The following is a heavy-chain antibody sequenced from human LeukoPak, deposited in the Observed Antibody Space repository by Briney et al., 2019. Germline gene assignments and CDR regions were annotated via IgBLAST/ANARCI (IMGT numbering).Heavy chain of an antibody. D-gene: IGHD2-2*01. J-gene: IGHJ4*02. Sequence: GGSLRLSCAASGFTFSSYWMHWVRHAPGKGLVWVSRINSDGSTTNYADSVKGRFTISRDNAKNTLYLQMNSLRAADTAVYYCASDSVPFSAMPLGYWGQGTLVTVSS. CDR3: ASDSVPFSAMPLGY. CDR1: GFTFSSYW. V-gene: IGHV3-74*01. CDR2: INSDGSTT.